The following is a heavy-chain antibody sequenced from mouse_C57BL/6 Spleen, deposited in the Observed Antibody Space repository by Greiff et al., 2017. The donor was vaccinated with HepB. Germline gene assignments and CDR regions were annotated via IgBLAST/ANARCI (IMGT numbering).Heavy chain of an antibody. CDR1: GFTFSDYG. CDR3: ASDYGYDSWFAY. CDR2: ISSGSSTI. J-gene: IGHJ3*01. V-gene: IGHV5-17*01. Sequence: EVQLVESGGGLVKPGGSLKLSCAASGFTFSDYGMHWVRQAPEKGLEWVAYISSGSSTIYYADTVKGRFTISRDNAKNTLFLQMTSLRSEDTAMYYCASDYGYDSWFAYWGQGTLVTVSA. D-gene: IGHD2-2*01.